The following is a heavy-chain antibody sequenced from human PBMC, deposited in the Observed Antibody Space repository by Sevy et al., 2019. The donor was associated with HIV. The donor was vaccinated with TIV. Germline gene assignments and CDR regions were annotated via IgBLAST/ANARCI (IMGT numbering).Heavy chain of an antibody. J-gene: IGHJ5*02. V-gene: IGHV3-33*07. Sequence: GGSLRLSCAASGFSFSWYWMSWVRQTPEKGLEWVAVIWNDGSNQYYADSVEGRFTVSRDNSTNTLYLQMNSLRAEDTAVYYCARAPGYCTSTNCYDWFDPWGHGTLVTVSS. CDR2: IWNDGSNQ. CDR3: ARAPGYCTSTNCYDWFDP. CDR1: GFSFSWYW. D-gene: IGHD2-2*01.